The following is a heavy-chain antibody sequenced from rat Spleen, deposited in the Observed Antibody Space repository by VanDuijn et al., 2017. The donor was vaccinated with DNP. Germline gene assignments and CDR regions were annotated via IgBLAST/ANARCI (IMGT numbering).Heavy chain of an antibody. CDR1: GFIFSNYD. J-gene: IGHJ2*01. CDR3: IRWNSGHFDY. Sequence: EVQLVESGGGLVQPGRSIKLSCAASGFIFSNYDMAWVRQAPRKGLEWVAAINYASSKIYYRDSVKGRFTISRDNAKSTLYLQMNTLRSEDMATYYCIRWNSGHFDYWGQGVMVTVSS. D-gene: IGHD4-3*01. CDR2: INYASSKI. V-gene: IGHV5-22*01.